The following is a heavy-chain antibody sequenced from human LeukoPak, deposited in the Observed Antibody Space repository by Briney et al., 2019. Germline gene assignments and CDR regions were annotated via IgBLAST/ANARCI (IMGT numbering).Heavy chain of an antibody. D-gene: IGHD7-27*01. CDR2: IYYSGST. CDR3: ARTLTGDYVDY. CDR1: GGSISSYY. Sequence: SETLSLTCTVSGGSISSYYWSWIRQPPGKGLEWIGYIYYSGSTNYNPSLKSRVTISVDTSKNQFSLKLSSVTAADTAVYYCARTLTGDYVDYWGRGTLVTVSS. V-gene: IGHV4-59*01. J-gene: IGHJ4*02.